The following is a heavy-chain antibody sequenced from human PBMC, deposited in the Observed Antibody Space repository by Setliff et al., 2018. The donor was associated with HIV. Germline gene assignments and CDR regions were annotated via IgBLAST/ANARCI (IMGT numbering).Heavy chain of an antibody. CDR1: DGSMTSGSYY. CDR3: ARVALSVTRTSASLDI. V-gene: IGHV4-39*06. CDR2: VYYSGTT. D-gene: IGHD1-20*01. Sequence: SETLSLTCSVSDGSMTSGSYYWGWIRQPPGKGLEWIGSVYYSGTTYYNPSLKSRLRMSVDTSKNQFTLKVISMTAADTAVYYCARVALSVTRTSASLDIWGQGTMVTVSS. J-gene: IGHJ3*02.